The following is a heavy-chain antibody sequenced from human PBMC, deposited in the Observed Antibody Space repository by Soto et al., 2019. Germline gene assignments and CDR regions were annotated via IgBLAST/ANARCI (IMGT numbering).Heavy chain of an antibody. Sequence: QVQLVESGGGVVQPGRSLRLSCAASGFTFSSYGMHWVRQAPGKGLEWVAVIWYDGSNKYYADYVKGRFTISRDNSKNTLYRQMNSLRAEDAAVYYCARGVDGCNFPFDYWGQGTLVTVSS. CDR1: GFTFSSYG. CDR2: IWYDGSNK. CDR3: ARGVDGCNFPFDY. J-gene: IGHJ4*02. D-gene: IGHD2-15*01. V-gene: IGHV3-33*01.